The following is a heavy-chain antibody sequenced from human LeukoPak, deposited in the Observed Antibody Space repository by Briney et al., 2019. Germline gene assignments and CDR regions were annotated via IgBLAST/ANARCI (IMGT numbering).Heavy chain of an antibody. J-gene: IGHJ6*03. V-gene: IGHV3-73*01. D-gene: IGHD5-12*01. Sequence: PGGSLRLSCAASGFTFSGSAMHWVRQASGKGLEWVGRIRSKANSYATAYAASVKGRFTISRDDSKNTAYLQMNSLKTEDTAVYYCTNLNSGYDPSGNYYYYYYMDVWGKGTTVTISS. CDR3: TNLNSGYDPSGNYYYYYYMDV. CDR2: IRSKANSYAT. CDR1: GFTFSGSA.